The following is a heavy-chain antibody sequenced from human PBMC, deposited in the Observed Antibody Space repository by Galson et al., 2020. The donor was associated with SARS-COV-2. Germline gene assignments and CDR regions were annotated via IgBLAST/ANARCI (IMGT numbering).Heavy chain of an antibody. D-gene: IGHD3-10*01. CDR2: FDPETGEP. CDR1: GHTLTELS. Sequence: ASVQVSCKVSGHTLTELSMLWVRQAPGKGLEWMGGFDPETGEPIYAQRSQGRVTLTEDTSADTVHMELSSLRSEDTAVYYCATDRRSYYYGSGSYYMWDYWGQGTLVTVSS. J-gene: IGHJ4*02. V-gene: IGHV1-24*01. CDR3: ATDRRSYYYGSGSYYMWDY.